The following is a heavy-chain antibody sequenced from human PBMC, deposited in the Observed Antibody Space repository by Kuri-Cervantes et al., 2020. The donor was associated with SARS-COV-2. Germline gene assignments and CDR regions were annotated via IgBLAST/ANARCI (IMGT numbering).Heavy chain of an antibody. J-gene: IGHJ6*02. Sequence: ASVKVSCKASGYTFTSYYMHWVRQAPGQGLEWMGIINPSGGSTSYAQKFQGRVTMTRDTSTSTVYMELSRLRSDDTAVYYCARDRHPGRRYCSSTSCYGDYYYYGMDVWGQGTTVTVSS. V-gene: IGHV1-46*01. CDR3: ARDRHPGRRYCSSTSCYGDYYYYGMDV. CDR2: INPSGGST. D-gene: IGHD2-2*01. CDR1: GYTFTSYY.